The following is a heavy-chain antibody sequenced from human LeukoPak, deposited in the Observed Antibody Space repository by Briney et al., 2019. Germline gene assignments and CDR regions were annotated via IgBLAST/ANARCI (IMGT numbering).Heavy chain of an antibody. V-gene: IGHV4-4*02. J-gene: IGHJ3*02. CDR2: IYHSGST. D-gene: IGHD3-10*01. CDR3: ASDSVLWFGELLSGAFDI. Sequence: SGTLSLTCAVSGGAISSSNWWSWVRQPPGKGLEWIGEIYHSGSTNYNPSLKSRVTISVDKSKNQFSLKLSSVTAADTAVYYCASDSVLWFGELLSGAFDIWGQGTMVTVSS. CDR1: GGAISSSNW.